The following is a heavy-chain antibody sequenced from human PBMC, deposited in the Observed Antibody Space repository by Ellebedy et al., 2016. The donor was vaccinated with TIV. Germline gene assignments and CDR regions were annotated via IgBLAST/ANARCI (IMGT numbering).Heavy chain of an antibody. CDR2: ISGSGGST. Sequence: GESLKISCAASGFTFTTYAMSWVRQAPGKGLEWVSSISGSGGSTYYADSVKGRFTISRDNSKNTLYVQMNSLRADDTAVYYCAKDHLDLEEFGYFDYWGQGTLVAVSS. CDR1: GFTFTTYA. V-gene: IGHV3-23*01. CDR3: AKDHLDLEEFGYFDY. J-gene: IGHJ4*02. D-gene: IGHD3-10*01.